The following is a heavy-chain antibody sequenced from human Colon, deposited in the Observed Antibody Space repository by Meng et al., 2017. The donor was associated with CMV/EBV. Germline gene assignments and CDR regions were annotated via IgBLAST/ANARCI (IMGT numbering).Heavy chain of an antibody. CDR3: ARGVGAKGRFDP. CDR1: GYTFNSYD. CDR2: MNPNSGNT. Sequence: SCKASGYTFNSYDINWVRQATGQGLEWMGWMNPNSGNTGYAQKFQGRVTMTRNTSISTAYMELSSLRSEDTAVYYCARGVGAKGRFDPWGQGTLVTVSS. V-gene: IGHV1-8*01. D-gene: IGHD1-26*01. J-gene: IGHJ5*02.